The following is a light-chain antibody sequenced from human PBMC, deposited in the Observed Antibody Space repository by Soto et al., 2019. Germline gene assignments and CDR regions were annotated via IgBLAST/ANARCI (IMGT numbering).Light chain of an antibody. CDR1: SSDVEDYNL. CDR2: EVS. CDR3: SSYTSSSTWV. V-gene: IGLV2-14*01. Sequence: QSALTQPASVSGSPGQSITISCTGTSSDVEDYNLVSWYQQHPGKAPKLMIYEVSNRPSGVSNRFSASKSGNTASLTISGLQAEDEADYYCSSYTSSSTWVFGGGTKVTVL. J-gene: IGLJ3*02.